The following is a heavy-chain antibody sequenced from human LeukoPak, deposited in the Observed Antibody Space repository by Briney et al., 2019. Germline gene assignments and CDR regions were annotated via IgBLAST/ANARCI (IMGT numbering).Heavy chain of an antibody. CDR2: ISSSSSYI. CDR3: ARGRASLAGGGPTFYYYYYMDV. CDR1: GFTFSSYS. J-gene: IGHJ6*03. V-gene: IGHV3-21*01. Sequence: PGGSLRLSCAAFGFTFSSYSMNWVRQARGKGLEWVSSISSSSSYIYYADSVKGRFTISRDNAKNSLYLQMNSLRAEDTAVYYCARGRASLAGGGPTFYYYYYMDVWGKGTTVIVSS. D-gene: IGHD6-13*01.